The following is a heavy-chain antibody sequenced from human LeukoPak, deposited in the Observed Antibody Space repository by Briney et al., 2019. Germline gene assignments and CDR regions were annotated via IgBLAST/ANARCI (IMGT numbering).Heavy chain of an antibody. D-gene: IGHD2-15*01. CDR1: GYTFTGYY. CDR3: ARAGYCSGGYCYLNWFDP. J-gene: IGHJ5*02. CDR2: INPNSGGT. V-gene: IGHV1-2*02. Sequence: GASVKVSCKASGYTFTGYYMHWVRQAPGQGLEWMGWINPNSGGTKYAQKFQGRVTMTRDTSISTAYMELSRLRSDDTAVYYCARAGYCSGGYCYLNWFDPWGQGTLVTVSS.